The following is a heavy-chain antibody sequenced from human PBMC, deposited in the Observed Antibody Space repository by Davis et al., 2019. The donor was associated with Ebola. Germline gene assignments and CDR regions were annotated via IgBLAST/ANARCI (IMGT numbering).Heavy chain of an antibody. D-gene: IGHD3-22*01. CDR3: ASLAPYYDSSGYYGYYFDY. CDR2: INHSGST. V-gene: IGHV4-34*01. J-gene: IGHJ4*02. CDR1: GGSFSGYY. Sequence: SETLSLTCAVYGGSFSGYYWSWIRQPPGKGLEWIGEINHSGSTNYNPSLKSRVTISVDTSKNQFSLKLSSVTAADTAVYYCASLAPYYDSSGYYGYYFDYWGQGTLVTVSS.